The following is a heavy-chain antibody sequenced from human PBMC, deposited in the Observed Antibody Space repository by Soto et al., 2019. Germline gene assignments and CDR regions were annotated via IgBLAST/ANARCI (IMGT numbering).Heavy chain of an antibody. D-gene: IGHD3-16*01. Sequence: EVQLLESGGGLVQPGGSLRLSCAASGFTFSTSSMSWVRQAPGKGLEWVSAISGDSGAIYYADSGKGRFTISRDNSRDTLYLQMNSLRAEDTALYFCARGGRFTFGFDYWGQGTLISVSS. CDR2: ISGDSGAI. J-gene: IGHJ4*02. CDR3: ARGGRFTFGFDY. V-gene: IGHV3-23*01. CDR1: GFTFSTSS.